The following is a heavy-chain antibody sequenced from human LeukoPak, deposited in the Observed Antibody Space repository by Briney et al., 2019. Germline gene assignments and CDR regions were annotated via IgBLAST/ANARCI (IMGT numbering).Heavy chain of an antibody. CDR3: ARDRIDSGYGVAFDI. Sequence: GGSLRLSCAASGFTFSSYWMSWVRQAPGKGLEWVANIKQDGREKYYVDSVKGRFTISRDNAKNSLYLQMNSLRAEDTAVYYCARDRIDSGYGVAFDIWGQGTMVTVSS. CDR1: GFTFSSYW. D-gene: IGHD3-10*01. CDR2: IKQDGREK. V-gene: IGHV3-7*01. J-gene: IGHJ3*02.